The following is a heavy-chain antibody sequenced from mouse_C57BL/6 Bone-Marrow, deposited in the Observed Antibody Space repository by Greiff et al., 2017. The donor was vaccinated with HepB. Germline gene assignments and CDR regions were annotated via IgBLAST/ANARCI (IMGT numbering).Heavy chain of an antibody. J-gene: IGHJ2*01. CDR3: ARGHDYDGYFDY. CDR2: ISYDGSN. CDR1: GYSITSGYY. Sequence: EVQLVESGPGLVKPSQSLSLTCSVTGYSITSGYYWNWIRQFPGNKLEWMGYISYDGSNNYNPSLKNRISITRDTSKNQFFLKLNSVTTEDTATYYCARGHDYDGYFDYWGQGTTLTVSS. V-gene: IGHV3-6*01. D-gene: IGHD2-4*01.